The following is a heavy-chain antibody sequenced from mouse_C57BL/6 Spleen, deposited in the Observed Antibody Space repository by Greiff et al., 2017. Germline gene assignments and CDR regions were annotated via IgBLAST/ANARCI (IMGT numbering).Heavy chain of an antibody. CDR1: GFTFSNYW. Sequence: EVKLVESGGGLVQPGGSMKLSCVASGFTFSNYWMNWVRQSPEKGLEWVAQIRLKSDNYATHYAESVKGRFTISRDDSKRSVYLQMNNLRAEDTGIYYCTGPYRYYYAMDYWGQGTSVTVSS. J-gene: IGHJ4*01. D-gene: IGHD5-1*01. CDR2: IRLKSDNYAT. CDR3: TGPYRYYYAMDY. V-gene: IGHV6-3*01.